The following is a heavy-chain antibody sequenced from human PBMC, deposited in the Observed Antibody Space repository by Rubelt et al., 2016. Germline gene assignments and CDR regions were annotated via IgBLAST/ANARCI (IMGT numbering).Heavy chain of an antibody. D-gene: IGHD3-10*01. CDR2: IYWDDDK. J-gene: IGHJ4*02. CDR1: SGMS. CDR3: AHTTSWFGELFLYYFDY. Sequence: SGMSVGWIRQPPGKALEWLALIYWDDDKRYSPSLKSRLTITKDTSENRVVLTMTNMDPVDTATYYCAHTTSWFGELFLYYFDYWGQGTLVTVSS. V-gene: IGHV2-5*02.